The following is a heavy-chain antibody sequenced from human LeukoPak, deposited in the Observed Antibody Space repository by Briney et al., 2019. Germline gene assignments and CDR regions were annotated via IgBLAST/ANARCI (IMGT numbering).Heavy chain of an antibody. V-gene: IGHV3-7*01. CDR1: GFTFSVSW. D-gene: IGHD1-1*01. CDR2: IKYDGSEK. Sequence: GGSLRLSCAASGFTFSVSWMSWVRQAPGKGLEWVANIKYDGSEKYYVDSVKGRFTISRDNAKNSLYLQMNSLRAEDTAVYYCARGGTTFEHWGQGTLVTVSS. CDR3: ARGGTTFEH. J-gene: IGHJ4*02.